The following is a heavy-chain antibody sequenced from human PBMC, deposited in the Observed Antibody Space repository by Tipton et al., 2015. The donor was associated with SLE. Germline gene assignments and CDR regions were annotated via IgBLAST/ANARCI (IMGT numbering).Heavy chain of an antibody. CDR3: ARVLSVTTVWWFDP. J-gene: IGHJ5*02. Sequence: QLVQSGAEVKKPGASVKVSCKASGYTFSNYGVTWVRQATGQGLEWMGWMNPNSGNTGYAQKFQGRVSMTRNTAISTAYMELSSLRSEDTAVYYCARVLSVTTVWWFDPWGQGTLVTVSS. D-gene: IGHD4-17*01. CDR1: GYTFSNYG. V-gene: IGHV1-8*02. CDR2: MNPNSGNT.